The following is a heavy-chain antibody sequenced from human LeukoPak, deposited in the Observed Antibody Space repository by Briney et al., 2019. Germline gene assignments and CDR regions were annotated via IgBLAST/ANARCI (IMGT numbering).Heavy chain of an antibody. CDR2: ISTGSTI. J-gene: IGHJ3*02. V-gene: IGHV3-48*03. CDR3: TTHLPHCSNGVCYLGAFDI. D-gene: IGHD2-8*01. CDR1: GFDFSGYE. Sequence: WGSLSLSCASSGFDFSGYELNWVCQAPGKGLEWVSYISTGSTIYYADSVKGRFTISRDNTKRSLYLQMDSLRAEDTAVYYCTTHLPHCSNGVCYLGAFDIWGQGTLVTVSS.